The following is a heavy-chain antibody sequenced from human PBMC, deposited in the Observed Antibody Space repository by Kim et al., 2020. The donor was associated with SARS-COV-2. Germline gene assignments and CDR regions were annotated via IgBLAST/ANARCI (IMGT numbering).Heavy chain of an antibody. V-gene: IGHV4-4*02. CDR1: GGSIRGINC. D-gene: IGHD3-3*01. CDR3: LCAQGAARFGMVG. J-gene: IGHJ6*02. Sequence: SETLSLTCAVSGGSIRGINCWCCVLQTPGGGLVGIIGIYHTGNTKYNPSLQSRGIISVDRSKNQHFLKLMSVTAAATAADFCLCAQGAARFGMVGWG. CDR2: IYHTGNT.